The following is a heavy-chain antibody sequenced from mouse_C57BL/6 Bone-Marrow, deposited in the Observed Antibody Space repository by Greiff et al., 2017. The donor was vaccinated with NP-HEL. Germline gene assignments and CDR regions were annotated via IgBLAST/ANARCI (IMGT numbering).Heavy chain of an antibody. CDR1: GFTFSNYW. CDR3: TGGPHYAMDY. V-gene: IGHV6-3*01. Sequence: EVKLEESGGGLVQPGGSMKLSCVASGFTFSNYWMNWVRQSPEKGLEWVAQIRLKSDNYATHYAESVKGRFTISRDDSKSSVYLQMNNLRAEDTGIYCCTGGPHYAMDYWGQGTSVTVSS. J-gene: IGHJ4*01. CDR2: IRLKSDNYAT.